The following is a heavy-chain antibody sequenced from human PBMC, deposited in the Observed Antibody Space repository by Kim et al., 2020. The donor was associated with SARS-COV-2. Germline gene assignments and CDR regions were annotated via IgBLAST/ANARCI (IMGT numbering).Heavy chain of an antibody. CDR3: ARHGRSGSYYKEDYFDY. D-gene: IGHD3-10*01. V-gene: IGHV4-39*01. J-gene: IGHJ4*02. Sequence: LKSRGTIAEDTSKNQFSLKLSSVTAADTAVYYCARHGRSGSYYKEDYFDYWGQGTLVTVSS.